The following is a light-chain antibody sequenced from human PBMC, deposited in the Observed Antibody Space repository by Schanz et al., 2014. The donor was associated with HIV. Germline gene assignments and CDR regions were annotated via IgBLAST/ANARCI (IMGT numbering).Light chain of an antibody. CDR3: QYYGSPPWT. V-gene: IGKV3-15*01. CDR2: GAS. J-gene: IGKJ1*01. Sequence: EIVMTQSPATLSVSPGERATLSCRASQSVSSNLAWYQQKPGQAPRLLIYGASTRATGIPARFSGSGSGTEFTLTISRVEPEDYAVYYCQYYGSPPWTFGQGTKVEIK. CDR1: QSVSSN.